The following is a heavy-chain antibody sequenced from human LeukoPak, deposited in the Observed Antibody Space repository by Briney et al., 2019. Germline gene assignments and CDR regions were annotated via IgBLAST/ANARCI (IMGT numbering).Heavy chain of an antibody. Sequence: GGSLRLSSAASGFTFSRFSMKGVCQAPGEGLERVSSIRSRSRRYIYYADSVKGRFTISRDNAKNSLYLQMNSLRAEDTAVYYCAREHSGYDFPGRDYYYMDVWGKGTTVTVSS. CDR1: GFTFSRFS. D-gene: IGHD5-12*01. CDR2: IRSRSRRYI. J-gene: IGHJ6*03. V-gene: IGHV3-21*01. CDR3: AREHSGYDFPGRDYYYMDV.